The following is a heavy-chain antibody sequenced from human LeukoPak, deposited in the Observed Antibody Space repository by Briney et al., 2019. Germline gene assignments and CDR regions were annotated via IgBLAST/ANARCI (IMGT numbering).Heavy chain of an antibody. Sequence: PSETLSLTCTVSGGSISSYYWSWIRQPPGKGLEWIGYIYYSGSTNYNPSLKSRVTISVDTSKNQFSLKLSSVTAADTAVYYCARSTMVRGVIIFNSRFDYWGQGTLVTVSS. CDR1: GGSISSYY. V-gene: IGHV4-59*08. CDR3: ARSTMVRGVIIFNSRFDY. J-gene: IGHJ4*02. CDR2: IYYSGST. D-gene: IGHD3-10*01.